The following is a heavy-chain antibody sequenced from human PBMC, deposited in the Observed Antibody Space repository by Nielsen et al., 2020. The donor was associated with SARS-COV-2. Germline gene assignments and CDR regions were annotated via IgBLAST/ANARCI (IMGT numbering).Heavy chain of an antibody. D-gene: IGHD6-19*01. J-gene: IGHJ3*02. V-gene: IGHV3-30-3*01. CDR2: ISYDGGNK. CDR1: GFTFSSYA. CDR3: ARDLDSSGWYWVDAFDI. Sequence: GGSLRLSCAASGFTFSSYAMHWVRQAPGKGLEWVAVISYDGGNKYYADSVKGRFTISRDNSKNTLYLQMNSLRAEDTAVYYCARDLDSSGWYWVDAFDIWGQGTMVTVSS.